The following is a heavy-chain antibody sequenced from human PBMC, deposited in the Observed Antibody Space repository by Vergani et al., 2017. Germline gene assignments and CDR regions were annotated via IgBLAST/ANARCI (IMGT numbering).Heavy chain of an antibody. V-gene: IGHV1-69*12. D-gene: IGHD3-22*01. CDR2: IIPIFGTA. CDR3: ARDRQGYLGDDSSGYYYYYFDY. CDR1: GGTFSSYA. Sequence: QVQLVQSGAEVKKPGSSVKVSCKASGGTFSSYAISWVRQAPGQGLECMGGIIPIFGTANYAQKFQGRVTITADESTSTAYMELSSLRSEATAVYYCARDRQGYLGDDSSGYYYYYFDYWGQGTLVTVSS. J-gene: IGHJ4*02.